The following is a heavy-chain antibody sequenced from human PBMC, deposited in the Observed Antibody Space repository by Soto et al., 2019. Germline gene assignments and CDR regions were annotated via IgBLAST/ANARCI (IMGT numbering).Heavy chain of an antibody. J-gene: IGHJ5*02. V-gene: IGHV1-2*02. D-gene: IGHD2-2*02. Sequence: ASVKVSCKASGYTFTGYYIHWVRQAPGLGLEWMGWINPNSGVTNYAQNFQGRVTMTRDASISTAYMELSRLRSDDTAVYYCARILVPSTIGWFDPWGQGTLVTVSS. CDR1: GYTFTGYY. CDR3: ARILVPSTIGWFDP. CDR2: INPNSGVT.